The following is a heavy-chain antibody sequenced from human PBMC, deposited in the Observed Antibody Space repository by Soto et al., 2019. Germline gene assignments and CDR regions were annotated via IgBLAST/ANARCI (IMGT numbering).Heavy chain of an antibody. J-gene: IGHJ4*02. CDR2: IYYSGST. V-gene: IGHV4-59*01. Sequence: SETLSLTCTISGGSISSYYWTWIRQPPGKGLEWIGYIYYSGSTNYNPSLNSRVTISVDTSKSQFSLKLSSVTAADTAVYYCARVSQLVRPYYFDYWGRGMLVTVSS. CDR1: GGSISSYY. CDR3: ARVSQLVRPYYFDY. D-gene: IGHD1-1*01.